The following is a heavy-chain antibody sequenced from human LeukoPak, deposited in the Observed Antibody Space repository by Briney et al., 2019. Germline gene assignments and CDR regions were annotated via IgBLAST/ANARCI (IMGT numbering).Heavy chain of an antibody. V-gene: IGHV4-4*07. D-gene: IGHD4-23*01. CDR2: IYTSGST. CDR1: GGSISSYY. Sequence: SETLSLTCTVSGGSISSYYWSWIRQPAGRGLEWIGRIYTSGSTNYNPSLKSRVTMSVDTSKNQFSLTLSSVTAADTAVYYCARHTAVNDAFDIWGQGTIVTVSP. CDR3: ARHTAVNDAFDI. J-gene: IGHJ3*02.